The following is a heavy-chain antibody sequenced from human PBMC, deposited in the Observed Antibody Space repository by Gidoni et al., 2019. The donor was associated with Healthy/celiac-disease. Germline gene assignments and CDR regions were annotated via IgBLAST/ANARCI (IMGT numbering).Heavy chain of an antibody. CDR1: GYTFINAW. V-gene: IGHV3-15*01. CDR2: IKSKTDGGTT. Sequence: LSCAASGYTFINAWMSGVRQAPGKELEWIGRIKSKTDGGTTDYAAPVKGRFTISRDDSKNTLYLQMNSLKTEDTAVYYCTAALDWYFDLWGRGTLVTVSS. CDR3: TAALDWYFDL. J-gene: IGHJ2*01.